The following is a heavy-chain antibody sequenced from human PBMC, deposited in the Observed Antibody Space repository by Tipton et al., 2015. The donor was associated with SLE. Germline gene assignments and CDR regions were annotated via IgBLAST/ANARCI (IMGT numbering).Heavy chain of an antibody. V-gene: IGHV4-59*11. D-gene: IGHD6-6*01. Sequence: TLSLTCTVSGGSISSHYWSWIRQPPGKGLEWIGYIYYSGSTNYNPSLKSRVTISVDTSKNQFSLKLSSVTAADTAVYYCARLEYSSSAANYWGQGTLVTVSS. CDR3: ARLEYSSSAANY. CDR2: IYYSGST. J-gene: IGHJ4*02. CDR1: GGSISSHY.